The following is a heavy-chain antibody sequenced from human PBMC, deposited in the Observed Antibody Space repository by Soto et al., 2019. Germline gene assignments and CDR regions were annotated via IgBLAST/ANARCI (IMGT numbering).Heavy chain of an antibody. CDR1: GASISSDNYY. D-gene: IGHD1-26*01. CDR2: IYYSGNT. J-gene: IGHJ6*02. Sequence: TSETLSLTCSVSGASISSDNYYWGWIRQTPGKGLEWIGSIYYSGNTYYNPSLKSRLTISVDTSKSQFSLTLSSVTAADTAVYYCARQRPTDGRWEFANYYGMDVWGQGTPVTVSS. V-gene: IGHV4-39*01. CDR3: ARQRPTDGRWEFANYYGMDV.